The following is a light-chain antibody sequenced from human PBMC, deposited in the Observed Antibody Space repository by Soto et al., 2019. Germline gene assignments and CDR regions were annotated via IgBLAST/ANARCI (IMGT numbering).Light chain of an antibody. V-gene: IGLV1-40*01. Sequence: QSVLTQPPSVSGAPGQRVTISCTGYNSNIGAGYDVHWYQQLPGTVPKLLIYGNSNRPSGVPDRFSASKSGTSASLAITGLQAEDEADYYCQSYDSSLRGWVFGGGTKLTVL. CDR2: GNS. CDR3: QSYDSSLRGWV. CDR1: NSNIGAGYD. J-gene: IGLJ3*02.